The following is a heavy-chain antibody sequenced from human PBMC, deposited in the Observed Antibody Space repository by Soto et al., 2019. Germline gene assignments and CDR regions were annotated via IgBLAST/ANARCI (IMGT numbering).Heavy chain of an antibody. D-gene: IGHD2-2*01. CDR1: GGTFSSYA. CDR2: IIPIFGTA. V-gene: IGHV1-69*13. CDR3: AASRGEYHQRPDAFDI. J-gene: IGHJ3*02. Sequence: SVKVSCKASGGTFSSYAISWVRQAPGQGLEWMAGIIPIFGTANYAQKFQGRVTITADESTSTAYMELSSLRSEDTAVYYCAASRGEYHQRPDAFDIWGQGTMVTVSS.